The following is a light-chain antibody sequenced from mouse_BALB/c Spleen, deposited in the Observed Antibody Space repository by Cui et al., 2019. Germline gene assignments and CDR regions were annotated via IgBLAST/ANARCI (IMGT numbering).Light chain of an antibody. Sequence: QIVLTPSSAVMSASRGEKVTIPGRASSSVSYMHWCPQKPGTSPKLWIYSISNLSSVVPARFWGSGSGTSYSLTISAMEAEETGTYFIQQSISNPFTFGSGTKLEIK. V-gene: IGKV4-57*01. CDR3: QQSISNPFT. J-gene: IGKJ4*01. CDR2: SIS. CDR1: SSVSY.